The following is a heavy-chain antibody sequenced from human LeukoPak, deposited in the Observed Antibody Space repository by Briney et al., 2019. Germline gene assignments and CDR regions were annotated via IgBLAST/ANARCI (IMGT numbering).Heavy chain of an antibody. CDR1: GFTFSSYG. D-gene: IGHD6-19*01. V-gene: IGHV3-30*18. CDR2: ISYDGSNE. Sequence: GRSLRLSCAASGFTFSSYGMHWVRQAPGKGLEWVAVISYDGSNEYYADSVKGRFTISRDNSKKTLYLQMNSLRAEDTAVYYCAKDFSRALSELWLPRGIWGQGTLVTVSS. J-gene: IGHJ4*02. CDR3: AKDFSRALSELWLPRGI.